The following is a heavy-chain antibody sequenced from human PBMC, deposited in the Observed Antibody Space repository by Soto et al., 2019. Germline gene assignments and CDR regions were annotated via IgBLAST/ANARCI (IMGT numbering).Heavy chain of an antibody. Sequence: SGPTLVNPTQTLTLTCTFSGFSLSTSGVGVGWIRQPPGKALEWLALIYWDDDKRYSPSLKSRLTITKDTSKNQVVLTMTNMDPVDTATYFCAHSPPGVAAIPVYFDYWGQGTLVTVSS. CDR3: AHSPPGVAAIPVYFDY. D-gene: IGHD2-15*01. CDR1: GFSLSTSGVG. J-gene: IGHJ4*02. V-gene: IGHV2-5*02. CDR2: IYWDDDK.